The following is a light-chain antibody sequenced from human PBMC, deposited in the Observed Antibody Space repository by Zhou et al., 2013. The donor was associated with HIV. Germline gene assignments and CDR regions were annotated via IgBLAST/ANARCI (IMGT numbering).Light chain of an antibody. J-gene: IGKJ2*01. Sequence: IVLTQSLATLSVSPGERVTLSCRASQSISTNLAWYQQKPGQAPRLLIYGASTRATGFPARFSGSGSGTEFTLTISSLQSEDFAVYYCQQYNDWPPAYTFGQGTKLEIK. CDR3: QQYNDWPPAYT. V-gene: IGKV3-15*01. CDR2: GAS. CDR1: QSISTN.